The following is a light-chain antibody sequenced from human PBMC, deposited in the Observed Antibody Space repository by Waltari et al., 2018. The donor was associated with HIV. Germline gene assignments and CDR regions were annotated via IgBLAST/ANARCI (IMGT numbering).Light chain of an antibody. V-gene: IGKV3-15*01. Sequence: VMTQSPATLSVSPGERATLSCRASQSVSSNLAWYQQKPGQAPRLVIYAASNRATGVPARFSGSGSGTEFTLTISSLQSEDFAVYYCQQYYDWPPLTFGGGTKVEIK. CDR1: QSVSSN. CDR3: QQYYDWPPLT. J-gene: IGKJ4*01. CDR2: AAS.